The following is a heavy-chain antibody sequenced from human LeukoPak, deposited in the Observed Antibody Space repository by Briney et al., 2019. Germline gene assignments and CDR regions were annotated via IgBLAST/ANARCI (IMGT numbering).Heavy chain of an antibody. D-gene: IGHD2-8*02. CDR1: GFTFSSYG. CDR3: ARLVIRAFDS. J-gene: IGHJ5*01. V-gene: IGHV4-4*02. Sequence: GSLRLSCAASGFTFSSYGMHWVRQPPGKGLEWIGEIYHSGSTNYNPSLKSRVTISVDKSKNQFSLKLSSVTAADTAVYYCARLVIRAFDSWGQGILVTVSS. CDR2: IYHSGST.